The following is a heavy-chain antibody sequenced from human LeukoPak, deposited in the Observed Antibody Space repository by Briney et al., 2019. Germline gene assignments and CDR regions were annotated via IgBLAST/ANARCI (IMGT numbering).Heavy chain of an antibody. CDR2: IQYDGGNK. J-gene: IGHJ5*02. CDR3: AKDRDWP. V-gene: IGHV3-30*02. CDR1: GFILSTNG. D-gene: IGHD3/OR15-3a*01. Sequence: GGSLRLSCAASGFILSTNGMHWVRQAPGKGLEWVAFIQYDGGNKYYADSVKDRFTISRDSSRNTLYLQMNSLRVDDTAVYYCAKDRDWPWGQGTLVTVSS.